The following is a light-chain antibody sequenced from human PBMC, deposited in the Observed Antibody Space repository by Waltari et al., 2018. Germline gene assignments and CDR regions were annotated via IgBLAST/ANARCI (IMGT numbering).Light chain of an antibody. CDR1: QNVNNF. CDR3: QQRHSWPLT. CDR2: DTS. Sequence: PGERAPLSCRASQNVNNFLAWYQQKPGQAPRLLIYDTSNRATGIPARFSGSGSETDFTLTISSLEPEDFAVYYCQQRHSWPLTFGGGTKVEIK. V-gene: IGKV3-11*01. J-gene: IGKJ4*01.